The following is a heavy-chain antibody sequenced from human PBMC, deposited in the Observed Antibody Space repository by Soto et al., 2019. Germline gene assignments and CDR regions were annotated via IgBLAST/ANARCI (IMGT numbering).Heavy chain of an antibody. D-gene: IGHD5-12*01. CDR3: ARSYSGYDRDYFDY. CDR2: IYYSGST. J-gene: IGHJ4*02. Sequence: SETLSLTCTFSGGSISSGGYYWSWIRKHPGKGLEWIGYIYYSGSTYYNPSLKSRVTISVDTSKNQFSLKLSSVTAADTAVYYCARSYSGYDRDYFDYWGQGTLVTVSS. CDR1: GGSISSGGYY. V-gene: IGHV4-31*03.